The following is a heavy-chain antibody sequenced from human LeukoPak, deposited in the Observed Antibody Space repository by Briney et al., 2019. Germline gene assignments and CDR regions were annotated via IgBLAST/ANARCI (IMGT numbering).Heavy chain of an antibody. D-gene: IGHD6-13*01. Sequence: GGSLRLSCAASGFTFSSYSMNWVRQAPGKGLEWVSSISSSSSYIYYADSVKGRFTISRDNAKNSLYLQMNSLRDEDTAVYYCARDLSVWGIAAAGLCYWGQGTLVTVSS. V-gene: IGHV3-21*01. J-gene: IGHJ4*02. CDR1: GFTFSSYS. CDR3: ARDLSVWGIAAAGLCY. CDR2: ISSSSSYI.